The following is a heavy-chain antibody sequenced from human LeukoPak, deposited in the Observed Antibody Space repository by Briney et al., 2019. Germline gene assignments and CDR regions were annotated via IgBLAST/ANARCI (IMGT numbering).Heavy chain of an antibody. CDR3: ARERFHGSGAPKSDY. J-gene: IGHJ4*02. D-gene: IGHD3-10*01. Sequence: PGGSLRLSCVASGFTFSSNWMSWVRQAPGKGLEWVGNIQPDGSEQYPVDSVKGRFTISRDNARNALFLQMNSLRVDDTAVYYCARERFHGSGAPKSDYWGQGTLVTVSS. CDR2: IQPDGSEQ. CDR1: GFTFSSNW. V-gene: IGHV3-7*01.